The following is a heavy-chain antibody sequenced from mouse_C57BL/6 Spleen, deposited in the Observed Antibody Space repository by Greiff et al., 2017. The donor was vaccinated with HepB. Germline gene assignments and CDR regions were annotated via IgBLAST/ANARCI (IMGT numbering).Heavy chain of an antibody. CDR2: IDPETGGT. V-gene: IGHV1-15*01. J-gene: IGHJ2*01. CDR1: GYTFTDYE. CDR3: TRGGTMVTTDRTLLGFDY. Sequence: VKLQESGAELVRPGASVTLSCKASGYTFTDYEMHWVKQTPVHGLEWIGAIDPETGGTAYNQKFKGKAILTAAKSSSTAYMELRSLTSEDSAVYYGTRGGTMVTTDRTLLGFDYWGQGTTLTVSS. D-gene: IGHD2-2*01.